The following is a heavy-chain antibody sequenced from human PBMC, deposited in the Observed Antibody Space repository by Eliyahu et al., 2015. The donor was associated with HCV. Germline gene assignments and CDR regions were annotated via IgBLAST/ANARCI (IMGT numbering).Heavy chain of an antibody. CDR3: ARRRAYCAGTRCYFPFDX. Sequence: EVRLVQSGAEVKKPGXSLKXSCKGSGYXFNTYWIGWMRQMPGKGLEWMGIFYPDDSETKYSPSFQGQVTISVDKSINTAYLQWSSLKASDTAMYYCARRRAYCAGTRCYFPFDXWGQGTLVTVSS. J-gene: IGHJ4*02. V-gene: IGHV5-51*03. CDR1: GYXFNTYW. CDR2: FYPDDSET. D-gene: IGHD2-21*01.